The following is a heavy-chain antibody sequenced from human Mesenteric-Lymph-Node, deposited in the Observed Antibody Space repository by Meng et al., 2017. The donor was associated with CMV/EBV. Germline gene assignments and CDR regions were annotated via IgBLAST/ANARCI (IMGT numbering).Heavy chain of an antibody. CDR3: ARHQRWLKSEGGFNY. V-gene: IGHV4-34*01. J-gene: IGHJ4*02. CDR1: GGSFSGYY. Sequence: QVQLQEWADGLLKPSGALSPACAVYGGSFSGYYWSGIRQPPGKVLEWIGEINHSGRTNYNPSLKSRVTISVDTSKNQFSLKLSSVTAADTAVYYCARHQRWLKSEGGFNYWGQGTLVTVSS. CDR2: INHSGRT. D-gene: IGHD4-23*01.